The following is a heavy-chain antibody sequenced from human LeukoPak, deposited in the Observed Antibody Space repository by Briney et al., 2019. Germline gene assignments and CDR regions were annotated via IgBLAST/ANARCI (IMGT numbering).Heavy chain of an antibody. V-gene: IGHV3-33*06. Sequence: GGSLSLSCAASGFSISNYGMHWVRQAPGKGLEWVAVIWYDGSNKYYADSVKGRFTISRDNSKNTLYLQMNSLRAEDTAVYYCAKDRGGYYYYFDYWGQGTLVTVSS. D-gene: IGHD3-22*01. CDR3: AKDRGGYYYYFDY. CDR2: IWYDGSNK. J-gene: IGHJ4*02. CDR1: GFSISNYG.